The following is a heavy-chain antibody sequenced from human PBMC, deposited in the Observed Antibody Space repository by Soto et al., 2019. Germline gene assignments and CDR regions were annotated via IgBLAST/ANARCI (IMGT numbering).Heavy chain of an antibody. CDR3: ASPLFCTSASCDDY. Sequence: SETLSLTCTVSGGSITTGGSSWNWIRHHPGKGLEWLGHIYSSGGTYTNPSLRSRVTISIDSSKNQFSLKLSSVTAADTAVYYCASPLFCTSASCDDYWGQGPLVTVSS. CDR2: IYSSGGT. D-gene: IGHD2-2*01. V-gene: IGHV4-31*03. CDR1: GGSITTGGSS. J-gene: IGHJ4*02.